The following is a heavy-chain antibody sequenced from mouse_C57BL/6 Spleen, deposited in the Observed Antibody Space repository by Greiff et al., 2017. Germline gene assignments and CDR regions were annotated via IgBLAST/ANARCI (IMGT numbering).Heavy chain of an antibody. V-gene: IGHV1-18*01. J-gene: IGHJ3*01. Sequence: EVQLQQSGPELVKPGASVKIPCKASGYTFTDYNMDWVKQSHGKSLEWIGDINPNNGGTIYNQKFKGKATLTVDKSSSTAYMELRSLTSEDTAVYYCARRGASGLRRGFAYWGQGTLVTVSA. CDR2: INPNNGGT. D-gene: IGHD2-4*01. CDR3: ARRGASGLRRGFAY. CDR1: GYTFTDYN.